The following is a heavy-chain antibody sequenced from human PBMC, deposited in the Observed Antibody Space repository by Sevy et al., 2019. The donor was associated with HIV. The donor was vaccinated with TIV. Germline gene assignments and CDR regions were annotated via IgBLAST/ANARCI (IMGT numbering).Heavy chain of an antibody. Sequence: GGSLRLSCAASGFTFSSYAMSWVRQAPGKGLEWVSAISGSGGSTYYADSVKGRFTISRDNSKNTLYLQMNSLRAEDTAVYYCAKCGLGELRVYYYYMDVWGKGTTVTVSS. CDR2: ISGSGGST. J-gene: IGHJ6*03. D-gene: IGHD1-26*01. CDR1: GFTFSSYA. V-gene: IGHV3-23*01. CDR3: AKCGLGELRVYYYYMDV.